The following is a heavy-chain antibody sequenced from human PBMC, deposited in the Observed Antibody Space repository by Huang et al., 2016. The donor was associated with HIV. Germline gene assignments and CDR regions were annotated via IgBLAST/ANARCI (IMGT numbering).Heavy chain of an antibody. CDR1: GGSFKISG. Sequence: QVHLVQSGAEVKKPGSSVRVSCTASGGSFKISGISWVRKAPGQGLEWLGGILPRLGRAKYGQKMSGRVTITARESTTTVYMDLTSLRPEDTAVYYCASGASYEIWTPYYSGWHYSMDVWGEGTTVTVSS. V-gene: IGHV1-69*13. CDR2: ILPRLGRA. CDR3: ASGASYEIWTPYYSGWHYSMDV. J-gene: IGHJ6*03. D-gene: IGHD3-9*01.